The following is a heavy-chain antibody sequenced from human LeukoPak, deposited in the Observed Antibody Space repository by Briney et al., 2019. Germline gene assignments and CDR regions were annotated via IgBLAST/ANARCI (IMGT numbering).Heavy chain of an antibody. D-gene: IGHD2-2*01. CDR1: GYSLTSYW. CDR3: ARTHCSSTSCYEGDNWFDP. V-gene: IGHV5-10-1*01. Sequence: GESLRISRKGSGYSLTSYWISWVRQMPGKGLEWMGRIDPSDSYTNYSPSFQGHVTISADKSISTAYLQWSSLKASDTAMYYCARTHCSSTSCYEGDNWFDPWGQGTLVTVSS. J-gene: IGHJ5*02. CDR2: IDPSDSYT.